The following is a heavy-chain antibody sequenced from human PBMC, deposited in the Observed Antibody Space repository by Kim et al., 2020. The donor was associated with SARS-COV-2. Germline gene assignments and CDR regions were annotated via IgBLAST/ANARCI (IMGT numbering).Heavy chain of an antibody. CDR1: GGTFSSYA. Sequence: SVKVSCKASGGTFSSYAISWVRQAPGQGLEWMGGIIPIFGTANYAQKFQGRVTITADESTSTAYMELSSLRSEDTAVYYCVRYSYGHNWFDPWGQGTLVTVSS. V-gene: IGHV1-69*13. CDR3: VRYSYGHNWFDP. D-gene: IGHD5-18*01. CDR2: IIPIFGTA. J-gene: IGHJ5*02.